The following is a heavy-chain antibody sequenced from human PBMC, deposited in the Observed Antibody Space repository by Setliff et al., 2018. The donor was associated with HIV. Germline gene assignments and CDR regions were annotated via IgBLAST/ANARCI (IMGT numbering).Heavy chain of an antibody. CDR3: ARSRGPWDSSHEPGSSWFDY. CDR2: IYYSGST. Sequence: SETLSLTCTVSGASISSSGYYWGWIRQHPGTGLEWIGTIYYSGSTYYNPSLKSRVTISVDTSKNQFSLKLSSVTAADTAVYYCARSRGPWDSSHEPGSSWFDYWGQGTLVTVSS. CDR1: GASISSSGYY. J-gene: IGHJ4*02. V-gene: IGHV4-39*07. D-gene: IGHD6-13*01.